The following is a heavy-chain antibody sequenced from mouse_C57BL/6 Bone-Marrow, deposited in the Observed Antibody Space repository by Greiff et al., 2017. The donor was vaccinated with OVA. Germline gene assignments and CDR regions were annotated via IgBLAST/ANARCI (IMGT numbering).Heavy chain of an antibody. CDR1: GYTFTSYG. D-gene: IGHD2-1*01. CDR2: IYPRSGNT. CDR3: AYGNYGGLAY. V-gene: IGHV1-81*01. J-gene: IGHJ3*01. Sequence: QVQLQQSGAELARPGASVKLSCKASGYTFTSYGISWVKQRTGQGLEWIGEIYPRSGNTYYNEKFKGKATLTADKSSSTAYMELRSLTSEDSAVYFCAYGNYGGLAYWGQGTLVTVSA.